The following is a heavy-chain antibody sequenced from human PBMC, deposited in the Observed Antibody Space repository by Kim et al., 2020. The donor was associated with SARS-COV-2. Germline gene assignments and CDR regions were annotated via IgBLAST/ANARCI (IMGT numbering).Heavy chain of an antibody. J-gene: IGHJ3*02. D-gene: IGHD3-16*01. CDR1: GGSISSYY. CDR2: IYYSGST. Sequence: SETLSLTCTVSGGSISSYYWSWIRQPPGKGLEWIGYIYYSGSTNYNPSLKSRVTISVDTSKNQFSLKLSSVTAADTPVFSCACALGVFLFVFYAFVI. V-gene: IGHV4-59*01. CDR3: ACALGVFLFVFYAFVI.